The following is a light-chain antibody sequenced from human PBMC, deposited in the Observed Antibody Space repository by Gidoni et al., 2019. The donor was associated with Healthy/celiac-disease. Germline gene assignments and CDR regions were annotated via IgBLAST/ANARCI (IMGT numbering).Light chain of an antibody. CDR2: EGS. CDR1: SSDVGSYNL. CDR3: CSYAGSSSVV. V-gene: IGLV2-23*01. J-gene: IGLJ2*01. Sequence: QSALTQPASASGSPGQSIPISCTGTSSDVGSYNLVPWYQPHPGKAPKLMIYEGSKRPSGVSNRFSGSKSGNTASLTISGLQAEDEADYYCCSYAGSSSVVFGGGTKLTVL.